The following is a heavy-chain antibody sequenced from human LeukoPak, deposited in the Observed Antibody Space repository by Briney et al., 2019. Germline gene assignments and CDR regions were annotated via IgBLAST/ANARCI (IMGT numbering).Heavy chain of an antibody. J-gene: IGHJ5*02. D-gene: IGHD3-16*01. CDR2: ISGSGGST. CDR1: GFTFTSYG. Sequence: GGTLRLSCAASGFTFTSYGMGWVRQAPGKGLEWVSSISGSGGSTYYADSVKGRFTISRDNSKNTLYLQMNSLRAEDSAVFYCAKENMWGGLYWFDPWGQGTLVTVSS. V-gene: IGHV3-23*01. CDR3: AKENMWGGLYWFDP.